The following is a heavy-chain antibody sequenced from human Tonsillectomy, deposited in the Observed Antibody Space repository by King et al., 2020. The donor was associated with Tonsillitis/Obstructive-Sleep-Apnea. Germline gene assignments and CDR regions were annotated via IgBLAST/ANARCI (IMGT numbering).Heavy chain of an antibody. Sequence: QLVQSGAEVKKPGASVKVSCKASGFTFTTYGISWVRQAPGQGLEWMGWISAYNGDTNYAQKLQDRVTMTTDTSTSTAYMEVRSLRSDDTAVYYCARDSRSHYYDTSGYYTFEYWGQGTLVTVSS. D-gene: IGHD3-22*01. V-gene: IGHV1-18*01. CDR2: ISAYNGDT. CDR1: GFTFTTYG. CDR3: ARDSRSHYYDTSGYYTFEY. J-gene: IGHJ4*02.